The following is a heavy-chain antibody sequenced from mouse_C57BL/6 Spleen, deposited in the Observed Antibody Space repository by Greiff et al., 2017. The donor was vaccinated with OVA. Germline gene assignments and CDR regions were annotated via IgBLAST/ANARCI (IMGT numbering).Heavy chain of an antibody. Sequence: VQLQQSGPELVKPGASVKISCKASGYSFTGYYMNWVKQSPEKSLEWIGEINPSTGGTTYNQKFKAKATLTVDKSSSTAYMQLKSLTSEDSAVYYCASRGVYYGNHFDYWGQGTTRTVSS. CDR3: ASRGVYYGNHFDY. V-gene: IGHV1-42*01. J-gene: IGHJ2*01. CDR1: GYSFTGYY. CDR2: INPSTGGT. D-gene: IGHD2-1*01.